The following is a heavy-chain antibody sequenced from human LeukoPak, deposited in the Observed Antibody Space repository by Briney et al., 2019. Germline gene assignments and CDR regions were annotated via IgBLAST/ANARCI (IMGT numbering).Heavy chain of an antibody. CDR2: IYTSGST. CDR1: GGSISSYY. Sequence: SETLSLTCTVSGGSISSYYWNWIRQPAGKGLEWIGHIYTSGSTNYNSSLKSRVTMSVDTSKNQFSVKLNSVIAADTAMYYCARDRGLYYYYYYMDVWGKGTTVTVSS. J-gene: IGHJ6*03. V-gene: IGHV4-4*07. CDR3: ARDRGLYYYYYYMDV. D-gene: IGHD1-26*01.